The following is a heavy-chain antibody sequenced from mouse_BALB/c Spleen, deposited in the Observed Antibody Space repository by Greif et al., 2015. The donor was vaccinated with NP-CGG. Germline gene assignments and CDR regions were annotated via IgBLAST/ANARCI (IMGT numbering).Heavy chain of an antibody. CDR2: INSNGGST. V-gene: IGHV5-6-2*01. D-gene: IGHD2-3*01. Sequence: EVMLVESGGGLVKLGGSLKLSCAASGFTFSSYYMSWVRLTPEKRLELVAAINSNGGSTYYPDTVKGRFTISRDNAKNTLYLQMSSLKSEDTALYYCAIHSPDGYYFDYWGQGTTLTVSS. J-gene: IGHJ2*01. CDR1: GFTFSSYY. CDR3: AIHSPDGYYFDY.